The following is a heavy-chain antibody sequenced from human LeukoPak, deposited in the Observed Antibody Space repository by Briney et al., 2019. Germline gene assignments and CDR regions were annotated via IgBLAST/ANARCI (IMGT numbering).Heavy chain of an antibody. J-gene: IGHJ4*02. Sequence: GGSLRLSCAASGFTVSSYAMHGVRQAPGKGLEWVAGILYDGSNKYYADSVKGRFTISSDNSKNTVYLQMNSLGAEDTAVYYCALNRGSGWYFRYWGQGTLVPVSS. D-gene: IGHD6-19*01. CDR3: ALNRGSGWYFRY. CDR2: ILYDGSNK. V-gene: IGHV3-30*04. CDR1: GFTVSSYA.